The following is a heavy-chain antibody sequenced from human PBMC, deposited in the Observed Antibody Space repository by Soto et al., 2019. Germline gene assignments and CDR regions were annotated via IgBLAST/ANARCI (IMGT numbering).Heavy chain of an antibody. V-gene: IGHV3-30*18. CDR3: AKALGELSPESYDY. CDR1: GFTFSSYV. J-gene: IGHJ4*02. D-gene: IGHD3-16*02. Sequence: QVQLVESGGGVVQPGRSLRLSCAASGFTFSSYVMHWVRQAPGKGLEWVAVISYDGSDKYYADSVKGRFPISRDNSKNTLNLQMNSLRADDTAVYYCAKALGELSPESYDYWGQGTLITVSS. CDR2: ISYDGSDK.